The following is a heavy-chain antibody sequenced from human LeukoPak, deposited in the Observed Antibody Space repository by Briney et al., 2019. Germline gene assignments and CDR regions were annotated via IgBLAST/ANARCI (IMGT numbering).Heavy chain of an antibody. CDR1: GYTFTSYG. J-gene: IGHJ5*02. V-gene: IGHV1-69*13. CDR2: IIPIFGTA. CDR3: ARSCSSTSCDAYWFDP. Sequence: SVKVSCKASGYTFTSYGISWVRQAPGQGLEWMGGIIPIFGTANYAQKFQGRVTITADESTSTAYMELSSLRSEDTAVYYCARSCSSTSCDAYWFDPWGQGTLVTVSS. D-gene: IGHD2-2*01.